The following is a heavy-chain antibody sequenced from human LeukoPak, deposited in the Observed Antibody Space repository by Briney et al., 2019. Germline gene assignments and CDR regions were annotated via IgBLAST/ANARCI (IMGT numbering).Heavy chain of an antibody. CDR2: ISSGGSTI. CDR3: ARLRFLEWLRYYMDV. J-gene: IGHJ6*03. Sequence: PGGSLRLSCAASGFTFRDYYMRWLRQAPGKGLEWVSYISSGGSTIYHADSVKGRFTISRDNAKNSLYLQMNSLRAEDTAVYYCARLRFLEWLRYYMDVWGKGTTVTVSS. CDR1: GFTFRDYY. D-gene: IGHD3-3*01. V-gene: IGHV3-11*04.